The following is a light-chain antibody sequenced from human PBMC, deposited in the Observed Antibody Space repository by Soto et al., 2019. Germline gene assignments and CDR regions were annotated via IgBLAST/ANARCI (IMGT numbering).Light chain of an antibody. CDR2: EVN. V-gene: IGLV2-14*01. CDR3: SCLSTTSTPIV. Sequence: QSALSQPASMSGSPEQSITIPCTGASSDIGLYNYVSWYQHHPGKAPKLLISEVNIRPSGLSDRFSASKAGNTASLTISGLQPEDEAYYYCSCLSTTSTPIVFGTGTKLTVL. J-gene: IGLJ1*01. CDR1: SSDIGLYNY.